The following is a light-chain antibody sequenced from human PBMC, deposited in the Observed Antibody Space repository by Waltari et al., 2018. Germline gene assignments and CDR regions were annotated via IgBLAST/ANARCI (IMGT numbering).Light chain of an antibody. V-gene: IGLV2-14*03. CDR3: TSYTSSTTTPYV. Sequence: QSALTQPASVSGSPGQSITISCPGTFSDVGRSDFLPWYQQHPGKAPKLLIHDVTDRPSGVADRFSGSKSGNTASLTISGLQADDEADYYCTSYTSSTTTPYVFGTGTQVTV. CDR1: FSDVGRSDF. J-gene: IGLJ1*01. CDR2: DVT.